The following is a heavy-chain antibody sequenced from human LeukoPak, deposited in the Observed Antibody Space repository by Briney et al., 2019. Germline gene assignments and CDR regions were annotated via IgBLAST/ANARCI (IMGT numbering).Heavy chain of an antibody. Sequence: GSLRLSCAASGFAVSSNYMSWVRQAPGKGLEWVSVIYSGGNTEYADSVRGRFTISRDNSKNTLYLQMYSLRAEDTAVYYCARGLTMAGFYYYGMDVWGQGTTVTVSS. V-gene: IGHV3-53*01. CDR3: ARGLTMAGFYYYGMDV. D-gene: IGHD3-10*01. CDR2: IYSGGNT. J-gene: IGHJ6*02. CDR1: GFAVSSNY.